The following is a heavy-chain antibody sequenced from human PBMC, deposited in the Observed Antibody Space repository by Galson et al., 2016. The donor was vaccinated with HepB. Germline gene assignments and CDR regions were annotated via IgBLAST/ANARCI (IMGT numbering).Heavy chain of an antibody. CDR2: MDYTGTT. V-gene: IGHV4-59*11. J-gene: IGHJ6*04. D-gene: IGHD3-9*01. Sequence: SETLSLTCTVSGGSISSHYWTWIRQPPGKGLEWIGYMDYTGTTDSNPSLKSRVTISLDTSNNHFSLRLTFVTAADTAVYYCARDNRRKYVDNGIDVWGTGTTVIVSS. CDR3: ARDNRRKYVDNGIDV. CDR1: GGSISSHY.